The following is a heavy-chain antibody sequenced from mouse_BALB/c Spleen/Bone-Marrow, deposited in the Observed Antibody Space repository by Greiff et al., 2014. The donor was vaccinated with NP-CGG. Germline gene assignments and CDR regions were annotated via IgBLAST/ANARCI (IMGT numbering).Heavy chain of an antibody. V-gene: IGHV1S81*02. CDR2: INPSNGRT. CDR3: ARCYYGNYFDY. Sequence: GAELVKPGASVKLSCTASGYTFTSYWMHWVKQRPGQGLEWIGGINPSNGRTNYNEKFKSKATLTVDKSSSTAYMQLSSLTSEDSAVYYCARCYYGNYFDYWGQGTTLTVSS. J-gene: IGHJ2*01. D-gene: IGHD2-1*01. CDR1: GYTFTSYW.